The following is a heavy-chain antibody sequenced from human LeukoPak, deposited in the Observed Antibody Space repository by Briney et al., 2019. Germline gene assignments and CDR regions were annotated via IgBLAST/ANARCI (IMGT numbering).Heavy chain of an antibody. CDR3: AREDDTIADNTFDI. Sequence: PSETLSLTCTVSGGSISSYYWSWIRQPPGKGLEWIGYIYYSGSTNYNPSLKSRVTISLDTSKNHFSLKVHSVTAADTAVYYCAREDDTIADNTFDIWGQGTVVTVSS. CDR1: GGSISSYY. D-gene: IGHD6-13*01. V-gene: IGHV4-59*12. J-gene: IGHJ3*02. CDR2: IYYSGST.